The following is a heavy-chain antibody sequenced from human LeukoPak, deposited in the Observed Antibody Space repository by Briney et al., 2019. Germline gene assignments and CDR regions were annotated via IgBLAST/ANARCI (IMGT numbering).Heavy chain of an antibody. CDR3: ARRVAMDDFDY. Sequence: GESLKISCKGSGYSFTNSWIGWVRQMPGKGLEWMGIIYPGDSDTRYSPSFQGQVTISADKSISTAYLQWSSLKASDTAMYYCARRVAMDDFDYWGQGTLVTVSS. V-gene: IGHV5-51*01. D-gene: IGHD5-18*01. CDR2: IYPGDSDT. CDR1: GYSFTNSW. J-gene: IGHJ4*02.